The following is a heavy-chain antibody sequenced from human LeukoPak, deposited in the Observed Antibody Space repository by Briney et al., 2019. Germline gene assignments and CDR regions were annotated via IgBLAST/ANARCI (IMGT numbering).Heavy chain of an antibody. CDR3: TRGEEMATITTTLDFDY. CDR1: GFTFGDYA. J-gene: IGHJ4*02. V-gene: IGHV3-49*04. Sequence: PGGSLRLSCTASGFTFGDYAMSWVRQAPGKGLEWVGFIRSKAYGGTTEYAASVKGRFTIPRDDSKSIAYLQMNSLKTEDTAVYYCTRGEEMATITTTLDFDYWGQGTLVTVSS. CDR2: IRSKAYGGTT. D-gene: IGHD5-24*01.